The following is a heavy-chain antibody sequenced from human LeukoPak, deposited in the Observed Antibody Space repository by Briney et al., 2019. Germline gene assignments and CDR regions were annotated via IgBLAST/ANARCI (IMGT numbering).Heavy chain of an antibody. Sequence: SETLSLTCAVYGGSFSGYYWSWIRQPPGKGLEWIGEINHSGSTNYNPSLKSRVTISVDTSKNQFSLKLSSVTAADTAVYYCARVRGVIWSHWFDPWGQGTLVSVSS. J-gene: IGHJ5*02. CDR2: INHSGST. D-gene: IGHD3-10*01. V-gene: IGHV4-34*01. CDR1: GGSFSGYY. CDR3: ARVRGVIWSHWFDP.